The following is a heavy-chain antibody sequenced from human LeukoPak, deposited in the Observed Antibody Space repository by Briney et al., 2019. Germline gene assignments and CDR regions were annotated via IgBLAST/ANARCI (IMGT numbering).Heavy chain of an antibody. CDR3: AKDQPVQIGLFDY. V-gene: IGHV3-23*01. J-gene: IGHJ4*02. CDR2: ISASGDST. CDR1: GFTFSSYA. D-gene: IGHD2-8*01. Sequence: GGSLRLSCAASGFTFSSYAMNWVRQAPGKGLEWVSVISASGDSTYHADSVKGRFTISRDNSKNTLYLQINSLRAEDTAVYYCAKDQPVQIGLFDYWGQGTLVTVSS.